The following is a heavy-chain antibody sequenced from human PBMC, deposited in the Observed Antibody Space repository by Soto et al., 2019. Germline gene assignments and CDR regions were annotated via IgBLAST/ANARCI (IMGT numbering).Heavy chain of an antibody. CDR2: IYYSGST. CDR3: ARDNRLGPFDY. V-gene: IGHV4-31*03. Sequence: SETLSLTCTVSGGSISSGGYYWSWIRQHPGKGLEWIGYIYYSGSTYYNPSLKSRVTISVDTSKNQFSLKLSSVTAADTAVYYCARDNRLGPFDYWGQGTLVTVSS. D-gene: IGHD6-19*01. CDR1: GGSISSGGYY. J-gene: IGHJ4*02.